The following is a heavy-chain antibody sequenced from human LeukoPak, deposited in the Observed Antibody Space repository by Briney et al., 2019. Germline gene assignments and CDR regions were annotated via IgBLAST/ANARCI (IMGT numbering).Heavy chain of an antibody. J-gene: IGHJ2*01. V-gene: IGHV3-13*01. CDR1: GFTFSTYD. CDR3: ARGIYGGNVRGWYFDL. D-gene: IGHD4-23*01. Sequence: GGSLRLSCAASGFTFSTYDMHWVRQTAGKGLEWVSRVGTAGDTSYQDSVKGRFTVSREDARNSLYLQMNSLTDGDAAVYYCARGIYGGNVRGWYFDLWGRGTLVTVSS. CDR2: VGTAGDT.